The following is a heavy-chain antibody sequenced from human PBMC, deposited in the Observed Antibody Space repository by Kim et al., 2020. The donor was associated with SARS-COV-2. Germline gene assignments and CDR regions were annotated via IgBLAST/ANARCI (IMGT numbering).Heavy chain of an antibody. D-gene: IGHD6-19*01. CDR3: ARGKKQWRAFDI. CDR2: INHSGST. J-gene: IGHJ3*02. Sequence: PSETLSLTCAVYGGSFSGYYWSWIRQPPGKGLEWIGEINHSGSTNYNPSLKSRVTISVDTSKNQFSLKLSSVTAADTAVYYCARGKKQWRAFDIWGQGTMVTVSS. CDR1: GGSFSGYY. V-gene: IGHV4-34*01.